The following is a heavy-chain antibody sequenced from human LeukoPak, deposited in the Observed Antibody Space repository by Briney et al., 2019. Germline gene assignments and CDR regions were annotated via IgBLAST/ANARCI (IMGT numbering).Heavy chain of an antibody. Sequence: PGGSLRLSCAASGFTFSSYGMHWVRQAPGKGLEWVAVISYDGSNKYYADYVKGRFTISRDNSKNTLYLQMNSLRAEDTAVYYCAKARGVVTASPTDYWGQGTLVTVSS. J-gene: IGHJ4*02. V-gene: IGHV3-30*18. CDR2: ISYDGSNK. CDR3: AKARGVVTASPTDY. D-gene: IGHD2-21*02. CDR1: GFTFSSYG.